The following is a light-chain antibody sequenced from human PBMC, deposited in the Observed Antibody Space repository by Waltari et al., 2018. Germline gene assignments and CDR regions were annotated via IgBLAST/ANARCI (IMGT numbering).Light chain of an antibody. J-gene: IGKJ2*01. Sequence: DILMTQSPLSLPVTPGEPASISCRSSQSLLHSRGFQYLQWYLKKLGQSSQLLIHSASNRASGVPDRFVGSGSGTDFTLKITRVEAEDVGVYYFMQGLQVPYTFGQGTKLEI. CDR2: SAS. CDR3: MQGLQVPYT. CDR1: QSLLHSRGFQY. V-gene: IGKV2-28*01.